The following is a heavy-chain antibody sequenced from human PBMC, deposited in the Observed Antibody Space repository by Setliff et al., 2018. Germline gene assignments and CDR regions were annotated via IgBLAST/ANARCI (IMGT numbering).Heavy chain of an antibody. Sequence: ASVKVSCKASGYTFSHSGITWVRQAPGQGLEWMGWISVYTGNTNYAPKLQGRVTMTTDASTSTAYMELRGLTSDDTAVYYCSRLVRYCSKTTCQTASGAELWGQGTRGTVS. CDR2: ISVYTGNT. D-gene: IGHD2-8*01. J-gene: IGHJ4*02. CDR3: SRLVRYCSKTTCQTASGAEL. V-gene: IGHV1-18*01. CDR1: GYTFSHSG.